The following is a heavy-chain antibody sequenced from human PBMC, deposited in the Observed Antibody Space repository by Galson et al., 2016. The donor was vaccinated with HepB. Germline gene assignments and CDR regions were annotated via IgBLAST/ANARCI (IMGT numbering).Heavy chain of an antibody. CDR3: ATVSGGIPFM. CDR2: VKRETEGGAS. V-gene: IGHV3-15*01. Sequence: SLRLSCAASGFAFSDTWMSWVRQAPGKGLEWVGRVKRETEGGASDYAAPVKGRFTISRDDSKKTVYLQMNSLKTDDTAVYYCATVSGGIPFMWGQGALVTGSS. D-gene: IGHD3-10*02. J-gene: IGHJ4*02. CDR1: GFAFSDTW.